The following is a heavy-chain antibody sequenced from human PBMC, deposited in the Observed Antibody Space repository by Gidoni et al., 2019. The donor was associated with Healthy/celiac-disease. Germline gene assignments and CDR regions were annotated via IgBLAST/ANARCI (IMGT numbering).Heavy chain of an antibody. V-gene: IGHV1-69*04. CDR2: IIPILGIA. CDR1: VGTFSSYA. J-gene: IGHJ4*02. CDR3: ARGGSSSGRIDY. Sequence: QVQLVQSGAEVKKPGSSVKVSCKASVGTFSSYAISWVRQAPGQGLEWRGRIIPILGIANYAQKFQGRVTITADKSTSTAYMELSSLRSEDTAVYYCARGGSSSGRIDYWGQGTLVTVSS. D-gene: IGHD6-6*01.